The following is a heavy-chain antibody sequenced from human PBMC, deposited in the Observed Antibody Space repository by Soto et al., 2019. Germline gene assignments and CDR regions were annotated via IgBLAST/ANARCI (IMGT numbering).Heavy chain of an antibody. V-gene: IGHV1-69*06. Sequence: QVQLVQSGAEVKKPGSSVKVSCKASGGTFSNFAISWVRQAPGQGLAWMGGVNPTFGAANYAQTFQGRATITADKSTTTAYMELSSLRSEDTAVYYCATAPASYYDSGGYYPGVFDMWGQGTMVTVSS. CDR1: GGTFSNFA. D-gene: IGHD3-22*01. CDR3: ATAPASYYDSGGYYPGVFDM. J-gene: IGHJ3*02. CDR2: VNPTFGAA.